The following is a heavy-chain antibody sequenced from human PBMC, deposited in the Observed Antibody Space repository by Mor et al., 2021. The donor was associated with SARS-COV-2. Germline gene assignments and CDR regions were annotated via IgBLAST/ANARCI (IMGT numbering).Heavy chain of an antibody. V-gene: IGHV3-66*01. Sequence: LEWVTLLHSTGNTNYADSVEGRFTISRDNSQNTLYLQMNSLRAEDTAVYYCAKEFTGAPRAF. CDR2: LHSTGNT. J-gene: IGHJ3*01. D-gene: IGHD1-26*01. CDR3: AKEFTGAPRAF.